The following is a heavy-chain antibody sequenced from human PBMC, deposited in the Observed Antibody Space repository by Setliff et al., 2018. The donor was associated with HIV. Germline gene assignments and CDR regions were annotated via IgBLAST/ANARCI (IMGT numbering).Heavy chain of an antibody. CDR2: INREASAV. CDR1: GFTFSSYA. V-gene: IGHV3-48*03. D-gene: IGHD1-26*01. Sequence: PGGSLRLSCAASGFTFSSYAMNWIRQAPGQGLEWVSHINREASAVWYADSVKGRFTISRDNAKNSLYLQMNSLRAEDTAVYYCARNTDVDSVYRPFHIWGQGTMVTVSS. J-gene: IGHJ3*02. CDR3: ARNTDVDSVYRPFHI.